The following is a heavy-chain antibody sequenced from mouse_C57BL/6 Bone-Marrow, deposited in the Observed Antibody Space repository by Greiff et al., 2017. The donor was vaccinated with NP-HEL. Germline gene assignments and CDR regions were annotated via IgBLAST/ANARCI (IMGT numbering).Heavy chain of an antibody. J-gene: IGHJ3*01. V-gene: IGHV5-6*01. Sequence: EVQLQESGGDLVKPGGSLKLSCAASGFTFSSYGMSWVRQTPDKRLEWVATISSGGSYTYYPDSVKGRFTISRDNAKNTLYLQMSSLKSEDTAMYYCARHGLSYWGQGTLVTVSA. CDR2: ISSGGSYT. CDR3: ARHGLSY. CDR1: GFTFSSYG.